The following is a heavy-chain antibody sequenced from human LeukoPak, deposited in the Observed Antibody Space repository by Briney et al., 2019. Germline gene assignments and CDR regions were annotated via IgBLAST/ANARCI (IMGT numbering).Heavy chain of an antibody. V-gene: IGHV4-31*03. Sequence: PSETLSLTCTVSGGSISSGGYYWSWIRQHPGKGLEWIGYIYYSGSTYYNPSLKSRVTISVDTSKNQFSLKLSSVTAADTAVYYCARKWLFLAYGMDVWGQGTTVTVSS. D-gene: IGHD3-22*01. J-gene: IGHJ6*02. CDR1: GGSISSGGYY. CDR2: IYYSGST. CDR3: ARKWLFLAYGMDV.